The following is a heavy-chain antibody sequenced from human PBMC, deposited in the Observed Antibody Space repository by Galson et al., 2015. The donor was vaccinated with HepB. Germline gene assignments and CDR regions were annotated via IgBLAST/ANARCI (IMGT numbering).Heavy chain of an antibody. CDR2: ISYDGSNK. V-gene: IGHV3-30-3*01. CDR3: ARVLGYRTVDY. J-gene: IGHJ4*02. Sequence: SLRLSCAASGFTFSSYAMHWVRQAPGKGLEWVAVISYDGSNKYYADSVKGRFTISRDNSKNTLYLQMNSLRAEDTAVYYCARVLGYRTVDYWGQGTLVTVSS. CDR1: GFTFSSYA. D-gene: IGHD6-25*01.